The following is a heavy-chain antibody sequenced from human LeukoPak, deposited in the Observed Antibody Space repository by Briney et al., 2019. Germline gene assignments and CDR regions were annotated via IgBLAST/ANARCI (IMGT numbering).Heavy chain of an antibody. J-gene: IGHJ4*02. CDR2: LSYSGAT. CDR3: AQDIPIEQVPGLGPGS. D-gene: IGHD3-16*01. CDR1: GFTFNKYP. Sequence: PGGSLRLSCAVSGFTFNKYPMNWVRQAPGKGLEWISTLSYSGATHYADSVKGRFTISRDNAKDTVFLQMNGLRTEDTAVYFCAQDIPIEQVPGLGPGSWGRGTLVTVSS. V-gene: IGHV3-23*01.